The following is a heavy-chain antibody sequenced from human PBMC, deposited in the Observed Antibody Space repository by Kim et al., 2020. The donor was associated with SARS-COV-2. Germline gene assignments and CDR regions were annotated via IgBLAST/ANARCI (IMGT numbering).Heavy chain of an antibody. CDR2: ISYDGSNK. Sequence: GGSLRLSCAASGFTFSSYAMHWVRQAPGKGLEWVAVISYDGSNKYYADSVKGRFTISRDNSKNTLYLQMNSLRAEDTAVYYCARFDYCSSTSCYKRAEWFDPWGQGTLVTVSS. J-gene: IGHJ5*02. CDR1: GFTFSSYA. CDR3: ARFDYCSSTSCYKRAEWFDP. V-gene: IGHV3-30-3*01. D-gene: IGHD2-2*02.